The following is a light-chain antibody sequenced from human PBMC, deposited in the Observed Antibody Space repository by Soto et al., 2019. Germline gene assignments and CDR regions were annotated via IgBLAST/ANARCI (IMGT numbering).Light chain of an antibody. CDR3: QSYDSSTVV. CDR1: SGSIASNY. Sequence: FMLTQPHSVSESPGKTVTISCTRSSGSIASNYVQWYQQRPGSAPTTVIYEDNQRPSGVPDRFSGSIDSSSNSASLTSSGLKTEDEADYYCQSYDSSTVVFGGGTQLTVL. V-gene: IGLV6-57*04. J-gene: IGLJ2*01. CDR2: EDN.